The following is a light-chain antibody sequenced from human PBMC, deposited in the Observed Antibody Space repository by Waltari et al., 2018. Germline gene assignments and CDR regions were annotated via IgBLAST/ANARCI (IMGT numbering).Light chain of an antibody. V-gene: IGKV4-1*01. CDR3: QQYYTTPFT. Sequence: DIVMTQSPDSLAVSLGERATINCKSSQSVFDSSNNKNYLAWYQKKPGQPPELLIYWASTLETGVPDRFSGSGSGTEFTLTISSLQAADVAIYYCQQYYTTPFTFGPGTKVDI. J-gene: IGKJ3*01. CDR2: WAS. CDR1: QSVFDSSNNKNY.